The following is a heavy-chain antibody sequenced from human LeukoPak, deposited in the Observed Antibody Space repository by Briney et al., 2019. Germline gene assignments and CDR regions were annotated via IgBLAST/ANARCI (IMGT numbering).Heavy chain of an antibody. CDR2: INPNSSGT. V-gene: IGHV1-2*02. Sequence: TSVTVSCKASGYTFTGYYIHWVRQAPGQGLECMGLINPNSSGTNYAQKFQGRVTMTGVTSFSTAYMELSKLRTDGTAVEYCARGGSASDFSWFDPWGQGTLVTVSS. J-gene: IGHJ5*02. D-gene: IGHD3-10*01. CDR1: GYTFTGYY. CDR3: ARGGSASDFSWFDP.